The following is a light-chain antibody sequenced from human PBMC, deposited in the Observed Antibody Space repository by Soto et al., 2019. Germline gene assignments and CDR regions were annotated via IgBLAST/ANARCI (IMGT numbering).Light chain of an antibody. CDR1: QGISSA. J-gene: IGKJ5*01. Sequence: AIQLTQSPSSLSASVGDRVTITCRASQGISSALAWYQQKPGKAPKLLIYDASSLESGVPSRFSVSRSGTDFTLTISSLQPEDFATYYCQQFNSYSITFGQGTRLEIK. V-gene: IGKV1-13*02. CDR2: DAS. CDR3: QQFNSYSIT.